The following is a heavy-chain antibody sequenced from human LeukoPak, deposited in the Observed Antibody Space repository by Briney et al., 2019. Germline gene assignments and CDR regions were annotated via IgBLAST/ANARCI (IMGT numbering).Heavy chain of an antibody. D-gene: IGHD2-2*01. V-gene: IGHV1-18*01. CDR3: ARDGVPAASYYFDY. Sequence: ASVKVSCKASGYTFTNYGIHWVRQAPGQGLEWMGWISAYNGNTKYAQNLQGRVTMTTDTSTSTAYMELRSLRSDDTAVYYCARDGVPAASYYFDYWGQGTLVTVSS. J-gene: IGHJ4*02. CDR2: ISAYNGNT. CDR1: GYTFTNYG.